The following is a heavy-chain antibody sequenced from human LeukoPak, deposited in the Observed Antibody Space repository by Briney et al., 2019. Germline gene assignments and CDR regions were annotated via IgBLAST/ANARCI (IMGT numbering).Heavy chain of an antibody. CDR1: GGSISRYY. CDR3: ARVPITLIRGGFWFDP. J-gene: IGHJ5*02. Sequence: SETLSLTCTVSGGSISRYYWSWIRQPPGKGLEWIGYSYYSGSTNYNPSLKSRVSISVDTSKNQFSLKLSSVTAADTAVYYCARVPITLIRGGFWFDPWGRGTLVTVSS. D-gene: IGHD3-10*01. CDR2: SYYSGST. V-gene: IGHV4-59*01.